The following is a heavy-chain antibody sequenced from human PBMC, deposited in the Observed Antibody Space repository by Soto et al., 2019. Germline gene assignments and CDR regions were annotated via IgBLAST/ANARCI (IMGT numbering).Heavy chain of an antibody. CDR2: FDPEDGET. D-gene: IGHD3-10*01. V-gene: IGHV1-24*01. CDR3: ATARLWFAHRKNWFDP. CDR1: GYTLTELS. Sequence: ASVKVSCKVSGYTLTELSMHWVRQAPGKGLEWMGGFDPEDGETIYAQKFQGRVTMTEDTSTDTAYMELSSLRSEDTAVYSCATARLWFAHRKNWFDPWGQGTLVTVSS. J-gene: IGHJ5*02.